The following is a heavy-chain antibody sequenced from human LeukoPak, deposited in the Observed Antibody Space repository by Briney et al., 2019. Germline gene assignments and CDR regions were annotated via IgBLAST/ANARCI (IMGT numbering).Heavy chain of an antibody. Sequence: GGSLRLSCAASGFTFSSYWMHWVRHAPGKGLVWVSRINSDGSSTSYADSVKGRFTISRDNAKNTLYLQMNSLRAEDTAVYYCARELGYCSSTSCSANDAFDIWGQGTMVTVSS. CDR3: ARELGYCSSTSCSANDAFDI. D-gene: IGHD2-2*01. CDR1: GFTFSSYW. V-gene: IGHV3-74*01. J-gene: IGHJ3*02. CDR2: INSDGSST.